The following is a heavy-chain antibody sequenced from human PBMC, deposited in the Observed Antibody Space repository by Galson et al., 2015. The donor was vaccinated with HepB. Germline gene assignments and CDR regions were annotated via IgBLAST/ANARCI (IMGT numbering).Heavy chain of an antibody. CDR3: AKEGETGWVLRYYFDS. CDR1: GFAFSNYA. Sequence: SLRLSCATSGFAFSNYAMTWVRQAPGKGLEWVASISNNAYRTYYADSVKGRFTISRDSPANTLSLQLTSLRDEDTAVYYCAKEGETGWVLRYYFDSWGQGTLVTVSS. J-gene: IGHJ4*02. CDR2: ISNNAYRT. D-gene: IGHD1-14*01. V-gene: IGHV3-23*01.